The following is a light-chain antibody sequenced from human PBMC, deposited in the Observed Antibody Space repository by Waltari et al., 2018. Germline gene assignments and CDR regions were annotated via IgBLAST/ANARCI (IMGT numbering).Light chain of an antibody. V-gene: IGKV3-11*01. J-gene: IGKJ4*01. CDR2: DTS. Sequence: DIVLTQSPATLSLYPGERATLSCRASQSLSKYLAWYQQKPGQAPRLLFDDTSNRATGIPARFSGRGFGTDFTLTSSSLEPEDVAVYYCQQRRNWPLTFGGGTKVEIK. CDR3: QQRRNWPLT. CDR1: QSLSKY.